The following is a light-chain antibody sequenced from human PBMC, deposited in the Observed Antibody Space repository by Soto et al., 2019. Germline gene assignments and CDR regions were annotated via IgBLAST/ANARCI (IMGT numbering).Light chain of an antibody. V-gene: IGLV2-11*01. CDR2: DVS. J-gene: IGLJ1*01. CDR1: SSDVGGYDY. Sequence: QSALTQPHSVSGSPGQSVAISCTGTSSDVGGYDYVSWYQQHPGKVPKLMLYDVSKRPAGVPDSFSGSKSGNTASLTIFGLQAEDEADYYCCSYAGSPFVFGTGTKVTVL. CDR3: CSYAGSPFV.